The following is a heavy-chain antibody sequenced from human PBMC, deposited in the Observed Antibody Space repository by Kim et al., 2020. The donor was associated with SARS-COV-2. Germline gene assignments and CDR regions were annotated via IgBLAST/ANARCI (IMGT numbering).Heavy chain of an antibody. CDR3: TTDFRYCSSTSCSDFDC. D-gene: IGHD2-2*01. J-gene: IGHJ4*02. Sequence: KGRFTISRDESKNTLYLQKNSLKTEDTAVYYCTTDFRYCSSTSCSDFDCWGQGTLVTVSS. V-gene: IGHV3-15*01.